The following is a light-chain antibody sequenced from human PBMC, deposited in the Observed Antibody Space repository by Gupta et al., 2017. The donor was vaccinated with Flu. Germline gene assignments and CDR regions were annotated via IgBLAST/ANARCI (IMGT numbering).Light chain of an antibody. CDR2: DDN. V-gene: IGLV3-21*02. CDR1: NIGSKN. CDR3: QVWDTSTDRLVV. Sequence: TARITCGGNNIGSKNVHWFQQRPGQAPDLVVYDDNDRHSGIPERLSCSNSGNTATLTISRVEAGDEADYYCQVWDTSTDRLVVFGGGTKLTVL. J-gene: IGLJ2*01.